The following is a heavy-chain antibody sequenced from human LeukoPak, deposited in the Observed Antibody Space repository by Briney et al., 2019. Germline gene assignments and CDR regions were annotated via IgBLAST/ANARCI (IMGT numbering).Heavy chain of an antibody. CDR1: GGSIRSYY. Sequence: SETLSLTCTVSGGSIRSYYWTWIRQPPGKGLEWIGYVYYSGGTNYNPSLKSRVSISVDTSKNQFSLKLSSVTAADTAVYYCARHSNTRGFSGVDVWGQGTTVTVSS. J-gene: IGHJ6*02. CDR2: VYYSGGT. CDR3: ARHSNTRGFSGVDV. D-gene: IGHD2-2*01. V-gene: IGHV4-59*08.